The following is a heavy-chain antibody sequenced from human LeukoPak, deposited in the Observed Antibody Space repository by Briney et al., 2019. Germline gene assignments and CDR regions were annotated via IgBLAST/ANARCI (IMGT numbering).Heavy chain of an antibody. Sequence: GRCLSPSCSASAFTFSIYAMHWARQAPGKGLEYVSAIVGNGGTTYYADSVKGRFIISRDNSKNTLYLQMSSLRAEDTAVYYCVKPVAATLFNGMDVWGQGTTVTVSS. V-gene: IGHV3-64D*09. J-gene: IGHJ6*02. CDR1: AFTFSIYA. D-gene: IGHD2-15*01. CDR3: VKPVAATLFNGMDV. CDR2: IVGNGGTT.